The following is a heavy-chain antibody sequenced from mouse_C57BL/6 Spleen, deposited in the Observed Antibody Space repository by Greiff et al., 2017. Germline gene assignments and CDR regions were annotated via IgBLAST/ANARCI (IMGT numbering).Heavy chain of an antibody. V-gene: IGHV5-6*01. CDR1: GFTFSSYG. Sequence: EVMLVESGGDLVKPGGSLKLSCAASGFTFSSYGMSWVRQTPDKRLEWVATISSGGSYTYYPDSVKGLFTISRDNAKNTLYLQISSLKSEDTAMYYCARLIPVGNVFDYWGQGTTLTVSS. D-gene: IGHD2-1*01. J-gene: IGHJ2*01. CDR2: ISSGGSYT. CDR3: ARLIPVGNVFDY.